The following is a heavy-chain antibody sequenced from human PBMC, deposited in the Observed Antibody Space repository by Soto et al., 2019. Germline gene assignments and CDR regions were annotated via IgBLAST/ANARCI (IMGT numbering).Heavy chain of an antibody. J-gene: IGHJ5*02. Sequence: ASVKVSCKASGYTFTNNDVTWVRQATGQGLEWMGWMNPGSGDTGYAQKFQGRVTMTRNISIATAYMELSSLRSEDTAIYYCARMASFGSLNWFDPWGQGTLVTVSS. D-gene: IGHD5-18*01. V-gene: IGHV1-8*01. CDR2: MNPGSGDT. CDR1: GYTFTNND. CDR3: ARMASFGSLNWFDP.